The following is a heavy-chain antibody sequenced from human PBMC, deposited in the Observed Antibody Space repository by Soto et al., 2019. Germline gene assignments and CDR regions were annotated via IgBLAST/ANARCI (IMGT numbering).Heavy chain of an antibody. D-gene: IGHD3-16*01. CDR1: GFTFSSYG. Sequence: QVQLVESGGGVVQPGRSLKLSCAASGFTFSSYGMHWVRQAPGKGLEWVAVISYDGSDKYYADSVKGRFTISRDDSKNTLYLQMNSRRAEDTAVYYCAKTAGYDYVWGSSGLDPCGQGTMVTVSS. CDR3: AKTAGYDYVWGSSGLDP. CDR2: ISYDGSDK. V-gene: IGHV3-30*18. J-gene: IGHJ5*02.